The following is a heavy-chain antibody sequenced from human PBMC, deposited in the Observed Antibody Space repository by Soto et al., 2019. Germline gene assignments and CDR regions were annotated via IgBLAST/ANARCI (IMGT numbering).Heavy chain of an antibody. Sequence: TLSLTCAVSGGSISSSNWWSWVRQPPGKGLEWIGEIYHSGSTNYNPSLKSRVTISVDKSKNQFSLKLSSVTAADTAVYYCARAGNYDFWSGANWFDPWGQGTLVTVSS. D-gene: IGHD3-3*01. CDR1: GGSISSSNW. J-gene: IGHJ5*02. V-gene: IGHV4-4*02. CDR2: IYHSGST. CDR3: ARAGNYDFWSGANWFDP.